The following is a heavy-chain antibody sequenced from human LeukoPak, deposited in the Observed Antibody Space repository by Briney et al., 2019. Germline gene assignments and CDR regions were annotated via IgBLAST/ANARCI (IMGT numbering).Heavy chain of an antibody. D-gene: IGHD1-26*01. CDR3: ARGRSNYYGMDV. J-gene: IGHJ6*02. CDR1: DGSINSYY. Sequence: SETLSLTFSVSDGSINSYYWNWIRRPPGKGLEWIGYIYYNGNTNYSPSLKSRVTMSVDTSKNLFSLKVSSVTAADTAVYYCARGRSNYYGMDVWGQGTTVTVSS. V-gene: IGHV4-59*01. CDR2: IYYNGNT.